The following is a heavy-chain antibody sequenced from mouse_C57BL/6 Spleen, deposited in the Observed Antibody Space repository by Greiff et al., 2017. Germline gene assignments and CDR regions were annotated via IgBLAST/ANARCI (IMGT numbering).Heavy chain of an antibody. CDR2: IYPGSGST. CDR1: GYTFTSYW. CDR3: ARSFITTVVRYWYFDV. J-gene: IGHJ1*03. V-gene: IGHV1-55*01. D-gene: IGHD1-1*01. Sequence: QVQLQQPGAELVKPGASVKMSCKASGYTFTSYWITWVKQRPGQGLEWIGDIYPGSGSTNYNEKFKGKATLTVDTSSSTAYMQLSSLTSEDSAVYYCARSFITTVVRYWYFDVWGTGTTVTVSS.